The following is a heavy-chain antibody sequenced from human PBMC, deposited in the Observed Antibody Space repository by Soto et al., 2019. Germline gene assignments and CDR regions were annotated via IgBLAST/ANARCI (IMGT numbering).Heavy chain of an antibody. Sequence: EKQLVESGGALAQPGGSLRLSCVGSGFTFSIYALTWVRQAPGKGLEWVSLITNNGDTTFFGDSVKGRFSISRDNSQNTLYVQLEILRGEDAAVYYCALSAGYGGAFDVWGQGTMVAVSS. CDR2: ITNNGDTT. D-gene: IGHD5-12*01. V-gene: IGHV3-23*04. J-gene: IGHJ3*01. CDR1: GFTFSIYA. CDR3: ALSAGYGGAFDV.